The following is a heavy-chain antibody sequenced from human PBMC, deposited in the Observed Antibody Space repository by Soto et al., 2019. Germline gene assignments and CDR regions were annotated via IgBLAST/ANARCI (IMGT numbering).Heavy chain of an antibody. CDR3: ARDTYDTTGYTLDY. CDR1: GYTFTSYG. J-gene: IGHJ4*02. CDR2: ISTFHGNT. V-gene: IGHV1-18*04. D-gene: IGHD3-22*01. Sequence: GASVKVSCKASGYTFTSYGISWVRQAPGQGLEWMGWISTFHGNTNYAQKFQGSVTMTTDTSTSTDYMELRSLTSDDTAIYYCARDTYDTTGYTLDYWGQGTLVTVYS.